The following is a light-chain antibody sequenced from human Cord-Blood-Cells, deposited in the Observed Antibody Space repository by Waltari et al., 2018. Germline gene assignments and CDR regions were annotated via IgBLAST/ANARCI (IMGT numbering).Light chain of an antibody. CDR1: QSVSSY. Sequence: EIVLTQSPATLSLSPGERVTLSCRASQSVSSYLAWYQQKPGQAPRLLIYGASDRATCIPARFSGRGSGTEFTLTISSREPEDFAVYYGQQRSNWPPYSFVQGTKLEIK. CDR2: GAS. CDR3: QQRSNWPPYS. V-gene: IGKV3-11*01. J-gene: IGKJ2*01.